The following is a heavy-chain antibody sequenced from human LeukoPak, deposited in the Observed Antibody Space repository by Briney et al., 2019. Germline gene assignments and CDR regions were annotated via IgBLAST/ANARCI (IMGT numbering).Heavy chain of an antibody. CDR2: IYTSGST. Sequence: SETLSLTCTVSGGSISSYYWSWIRQPAGKGLEWIGRIYTSGSTNYNPSLKSRVTMSVDTSKNQFSLKLSSVTAADTAVYYCARVKESRWLTSNWFDPWGQGTLVTVSS. CDR3: ARVKESRWLTSNWFDP. J-gene: IGHJ5*02. CDR1: GGSISSYY. V-gene: IGHV4-4*07. D-gene: IGHD5-12*01.